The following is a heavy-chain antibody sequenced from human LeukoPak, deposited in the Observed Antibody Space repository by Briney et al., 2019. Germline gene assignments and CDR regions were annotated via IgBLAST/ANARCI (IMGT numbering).Heavy chain of an antibody. J-gene: IGHJ4*02. CDR3: ARDCSGGSCYGDY. D-gene: IGHD2-15*01. CDR2: IYDSGST. Sequence: PSQTLSLTCTVSGASIRSGDYYWSWIRQPPGKGLEWIGYIYDSGSTYYNPSLKSRITISVDTSENRFSLKLSSVTATDTAVYYCARDCSGGSCYGDYWGQGTLVTVSS. CDR1: GASIRSGDYY. V-gene: IGHV4-30-4*01.